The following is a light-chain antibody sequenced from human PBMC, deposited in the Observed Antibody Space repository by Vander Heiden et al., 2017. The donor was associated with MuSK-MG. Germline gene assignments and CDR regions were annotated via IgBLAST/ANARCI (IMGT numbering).Light chain of an antibody. CDR1: SNDVGAYNL. J-gene: IGLJ3*02. Sequence: QSALTQPASVSGSPGQSITISCTGASNDVGAYNLVSWYQQHPGKAPKVMLYEVSKRPSGVSNRFSGSKSGNTASLTISGLQAVDEADYYCCSYAGLSTWVFGGGTKLTVL. CDR3: CSYAGLSTWV. CDR2: EVS. V-gene: IGLV2-23*02.